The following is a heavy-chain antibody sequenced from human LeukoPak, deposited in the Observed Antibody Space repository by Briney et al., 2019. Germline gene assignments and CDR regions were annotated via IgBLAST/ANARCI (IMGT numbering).Heavy chain of an antibody. CDR2: IYYSGST. CDR1: GGSISSGGYY. V-gene: IGHV4-31*03. CDR3: ARWFGSGRKWFDP. J-gene: IGHJ5*02. D-gene: IGHD3-10*01. Sequence: PSETLSLTCTVPGGSISSGGYYWSWIRQHPGTGLEWIGYIYYSGSTYYNPSLKSRVTISVDTSKNQFSLKLSSVTAADTAVYYCARWFGSGRKWFDPWGQGTLVTVSS.